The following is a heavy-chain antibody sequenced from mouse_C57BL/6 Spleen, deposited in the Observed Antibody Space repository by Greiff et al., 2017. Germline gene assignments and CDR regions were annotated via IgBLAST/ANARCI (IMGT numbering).Heavy chain of an antibody. Sequence: VQLQQSGAELARPGASVKLSCKASGYTFTSYGISWVKQRTGQGLEWIGEIYPSSGNTYYNEKFKGKATLTADKSSSTAYMALRSLTAEDSAVYFCARSDYAMDYWGQGTSVTVSS. CDR1: GYTFTSYG. CDR2: IYPSSGNT. V-gene: IGHV1-81*01. J-gene: IGHJ4*01. CDR3: ARSDYAMDY.